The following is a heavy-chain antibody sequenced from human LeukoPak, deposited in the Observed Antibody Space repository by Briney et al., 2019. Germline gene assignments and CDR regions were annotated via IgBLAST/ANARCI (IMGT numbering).Heavy chain of an antibody. CDR3: ARVASAGNYFDN. Sequence: GGSLRLSCAASGFRFSTYGMHWVRQAPGKGLVWVSRIKSDGSSTNYADSVKGRFTISRDNAKNTLYLQMNSLRADDTAVYFCARVASAGNYFDNWGQGTLVTVSS. J-gene: IGHJ4*02. CDR1: GFRFSTYG. CDR2: IKSDGSST. D-gene: IGHD6-13*01. V-gene: IGHV3-74*01.